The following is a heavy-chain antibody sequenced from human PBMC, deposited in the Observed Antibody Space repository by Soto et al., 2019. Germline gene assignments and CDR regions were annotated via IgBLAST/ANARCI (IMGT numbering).Heavy chain of an antibody. J-gene: IGHJ6*02. D-gene: IGHD6-13*01. CDR2: IWYDGSNK. CDR3: AREESSSWFTYYYYGMDV. Sequence: GGSLRLSCAASGFTFSSYGMHWVRQAPGKGLEWVAVIWYDGSNKYYADSVKGRFTISRDNSKNTLYLQMNSLRAEDTAVYYCAREESSSWFTYYYYGMDVWGQGTTVTVSS. V-gene: IGHV3-33*01. CDR1: GFTFSSYG.